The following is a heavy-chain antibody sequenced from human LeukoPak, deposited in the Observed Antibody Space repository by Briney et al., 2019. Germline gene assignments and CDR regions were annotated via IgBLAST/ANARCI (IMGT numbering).Heavy chain of an antibody. CDR2: INHSGST. D-gene: IGHD3-22*01. CDR3: ARGKTYYYDSSGYYDY. J-gene: IGHJ4*02. CDR1: GGSFSGYY. V-gene: IGHV4-34*01. Sequence: SETLSLTCAVYGGSFSGYYWSWIRQPPGKGLEWIGEINHSGSTNYNPSLKSRVTISVDTSKNQFSLKLSSVTAADTAVYHCARGKTYYYDSSGYYDYWGQGTLVTVSS.